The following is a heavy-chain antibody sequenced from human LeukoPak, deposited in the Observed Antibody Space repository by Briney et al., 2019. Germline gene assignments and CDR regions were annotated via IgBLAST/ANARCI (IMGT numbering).Heavy chain of an antibody. D-gene: IGHD2-2*02. CDR1: GGSFSGYY. CDR2: INHGGST. J-gene: IGHJ5*02. Sequence: SETLSLTCAVYGGSFSGYYWSWIRQPPGKGLEWIGEINHGGSTNYNPSLKTRVTISVDTSKNQFSLKLSSVTAADTAVYYCAGKLGYCSSTSCYRWGRNWLDPWGQGTLVTASS. V-gene: IGHV4-34*01. CDR3: AGKLGYCSSTSCYRWGRNWLDP.